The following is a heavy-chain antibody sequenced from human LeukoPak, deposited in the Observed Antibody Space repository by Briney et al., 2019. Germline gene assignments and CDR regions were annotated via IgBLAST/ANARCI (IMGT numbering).Heavy chain of an antibody. J-gene: IGHJ5*02. Sequence: SETLSLTCTVSGGSISSYYWSWIRQPPGKGLEWIGYIYYSGSTNYNPSLKSRVTISVDTSKNQFSLKLSSVTAADTAVYYCARDSFNWFGPWGQGTLVTVSS. CDR1: GGSISSYY. D-gene: IGHD3-16*01. V-gene: IGHV4-59*01. CDR2: IYYSGST. CDR3: ARDSFNWFGP.